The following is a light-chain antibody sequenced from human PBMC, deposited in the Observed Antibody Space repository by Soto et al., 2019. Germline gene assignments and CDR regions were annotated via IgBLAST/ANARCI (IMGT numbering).Light chain of an antibody. CDR2: AAS. CDR3: QQSYSTPPVT. J-gene: IGKJ3*01. CDR1: QSISSY. Sequence: DIQMTQSPSSLSASVGDRVTITCRASQSISSYLNWYQQKPGKAPKLLIYAASSLQSGVPSRFSGSGSGTDLTLTISSLRPEDFATYYCQQSYSTPPVTFGPGTKVDIK. V-gene: IGKV1-39*01.